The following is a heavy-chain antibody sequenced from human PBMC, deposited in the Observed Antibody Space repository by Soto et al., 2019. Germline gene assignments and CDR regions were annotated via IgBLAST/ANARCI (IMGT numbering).Heavy chain of an antibody. D-gene: IGHD2-2*02. CDR2: IWYDGSNK. Sequence: QVQLVESGGGVVQPGRSLRLSCAASGFTFSSYGMHWVRQAPGKGLEWVAVIWYDGSNKYYADSVKGRFTISRDNSKNTLYLQMNSLRAEDTAVYYRARGDIVVVPAAINYYYYGMDVWGQGTTVTVSS. CDR3: ARGDIVVVPAAINYYYYGMDV. J-gene: IGHJ6*02. V-gene: IGHV3-33*01. CDR1: GFTFSSYG.